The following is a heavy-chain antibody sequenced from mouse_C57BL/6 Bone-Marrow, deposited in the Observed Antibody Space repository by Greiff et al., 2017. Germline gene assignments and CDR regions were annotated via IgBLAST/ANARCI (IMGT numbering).Heavy chain of an antibody. CDR3: ARLNRLRSAWFAY. V-gene: IGHV1-7*01. Sequence: QVQLQQSGAELAKPGASVKLSCKASGYTFTSYWMHWVKPRPGQGLEWIGYINPSSGYTKYNQKFKDKATLTADKSSSTAYMQLSSLTYEDSAVYYCARLNRLRSAWFAYWGQGTLVTVSA. CDR1: GYTFTSYW. J-gene: IGHJ3*01. CDR2: INPSSGYT. D-gene: IGHD1-1*01.